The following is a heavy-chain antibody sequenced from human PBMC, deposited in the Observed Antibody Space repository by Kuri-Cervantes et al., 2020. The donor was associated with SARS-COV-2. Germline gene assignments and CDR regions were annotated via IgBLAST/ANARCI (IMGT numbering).Heavy chain of an antibody. CDR3: ARDWYYDILTGWCGY. CDR2: ISPKTGVT. J-gene: IGHJ4*02. CDR1: GYTFTNND. D-gene: IGHD3-9*01. V-gene: IGHV1-2*02. Sequence: ASVKVSCKASGYTFTNNDINWVRQAPGQGLEWMGWISPKTGVTTFAQRFQGRVTVTRDTSITTAYMELSRLRSDDTAVYYCARDWYYDILTGWCGYWGQGTLVTVSS.